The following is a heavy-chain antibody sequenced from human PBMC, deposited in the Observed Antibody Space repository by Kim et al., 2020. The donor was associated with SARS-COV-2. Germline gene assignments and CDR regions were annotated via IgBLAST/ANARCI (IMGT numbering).Heavy chain of an antibody. CDR2: ISYDGSNK. CDR3: ARGGAAAVLYWYFDL. CDR1: GFTFSSYG. Sequence: GGSLRLSCAASGFTFSSYGMHWVRQAPGKGLEWVAVISYDGSNKYYADSVKGRFTISRDNSKNTLYLQMNSLRAEDTAVYYCARGGAAAVLYWYFDLWGRGTLVTASS. D-gene: IGHD6-13*01. J-gene: IGHJ2*01. V-gene: IGHV3-33*05.